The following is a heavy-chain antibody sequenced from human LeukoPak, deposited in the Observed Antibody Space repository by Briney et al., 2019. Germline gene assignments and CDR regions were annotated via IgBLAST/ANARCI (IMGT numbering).Heavy chain of an antibody. J-gene: IGHJ4*02. Sequence: GASVKVSCKASGYTFTSYGISWVRQAPGQGLEWMGWISAYNGNTNYVQKLQGRVTMTTDTSTSTAYMELRSLRSDDTAVYYCARDRRITMIVVVPHPLDYWGQGTLVTVSS. CDR3: ARDRRITMIVVVPHPLDY. CDR2: ISAYNGNT. D-gene: IGHD3-22*01. V-gene: IGHV1-18*01. CDR1: GYTFTSYG.